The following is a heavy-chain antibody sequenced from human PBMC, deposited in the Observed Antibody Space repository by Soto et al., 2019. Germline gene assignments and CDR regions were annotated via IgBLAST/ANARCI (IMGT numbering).Heavy chain of an antibody. J-gene: IGHJ4*02. V-gene: IGHV3-66*02. CDR1: GFTVSSNY. CDR2: IYSGGST. CDR3: ARARGYSYGYLWDY. D-gene: IGHD5-18*01. Sequence: GSLRLSCAASGFTVSSNYMSWVRQAPGKGLEWVSVIYSGGSTYYSDSMKGRFTISRDNSKNTLYLQMNSLRAEDSSVYYCARARGYSYGYLWDYWGQGTLVTVSS.